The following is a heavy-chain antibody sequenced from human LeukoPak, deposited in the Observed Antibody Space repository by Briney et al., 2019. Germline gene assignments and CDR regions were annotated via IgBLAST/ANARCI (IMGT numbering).Heavy chain of an antibody. J-gene: IGHJ4*02. CDR3: AAVAGGITIFGSYWFDY. CDR2: IIPIFGTA. Sequence: SVKVSCKASGGTFSSYAISWVRQAPGQGLEWMGGIIPIFGTANYAQKFQGRVTITTDESTSTAYMELSSLRSEDTAVYYCAAVAGGITIFGSYWFDYWGQGTLVTVSS. V-gene: IGHV1-69*05. D-gene: IGHD3-3*01. CDR1: GGTFSSYA.